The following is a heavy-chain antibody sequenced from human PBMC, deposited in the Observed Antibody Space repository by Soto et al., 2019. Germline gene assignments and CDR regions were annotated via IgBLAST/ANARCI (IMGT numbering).Heavy chain of an antibody. CDR2: INPNSGGT. Sequence: VKVSCKASGYTFTGYYIHWVRQAPGQGLEWMGWINPNSGGTNYVQKFQGRVTMTRDTSISTAYMELSGLTSDDTAVYYCARGFCSGRDCDDGYSCFDPWDQETLVPVSS. J-gene: IGHJ5*02. V-gene: IGHV1-2*02. CDR3: ARGFCSGRDCDDGYSCFDP. CDR1: GYTFTGYY. D-gene: IGHD2-15*01.